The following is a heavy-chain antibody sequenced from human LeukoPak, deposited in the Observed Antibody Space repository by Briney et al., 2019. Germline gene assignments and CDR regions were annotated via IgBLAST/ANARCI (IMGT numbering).Heavy chain of an antibody. CDR2: ISAYNGNT. V-gene: IGHV1-18*01. CDR3: ASLQSGYVSRAFDI. CDR1: GYTFTSYG. D-gene: IGHD5-12*01. Sequence: GASVKVSCKASGYTFTSYGISWVRQAPGQALEWMGWISAYNGNTNYAQKLQGRVTMTTDTSTSTAYMELRSLRSDDTAVYYCASLQSGYVSRAFDIWGQGTMVTVSS. J-gene: IGHJ3*02.